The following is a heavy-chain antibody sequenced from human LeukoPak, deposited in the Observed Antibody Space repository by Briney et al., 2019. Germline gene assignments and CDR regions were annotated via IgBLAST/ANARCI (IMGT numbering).Heavy chain of an antibody. Sequence: PGGSLRLSCAASGFTFSTYWIHWVRQPPGKGLVWLSCISSDGSQTRYADSVKGRFTVSRGNSKNTLYLQMNSLRAEDTGVYYCARDTSMRSDYWGQGTLVTVSP. J-gene: IGHJ4*02. CDR1: GFTFSTYW. V-gene: IGHV3-74*01. CDR2: ISSDGSQT. CDR3: ARDTSMRSDY. D-gene: IGHD2/OR15-2a*01.